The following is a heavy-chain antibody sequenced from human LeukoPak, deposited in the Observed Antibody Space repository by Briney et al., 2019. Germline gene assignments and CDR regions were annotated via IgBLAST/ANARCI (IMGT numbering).Heavy chain of an antibody. J-gene: IGHJ4*02. V-gene: IGHV4-34*01. CDR3: ARGASRWELRTRSHASYYFDY. D-gene: IGHD1-26*01. CDR2: INHSGST. CDR1: GGSFSGYY. Sequence: PSETLSLTCAVYGGSFSGYYWSWIRQPPGKGLEWIGEINHSGSTNYNPSLKSRVTISVDTSKNQFSLKLSSVTAADTAVYYCARGASRWELRTRSHASYYFDYWGQGTLVTVSS.